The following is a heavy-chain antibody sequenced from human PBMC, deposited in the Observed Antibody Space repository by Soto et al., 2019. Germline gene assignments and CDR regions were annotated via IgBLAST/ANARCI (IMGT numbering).Heavy chain of an antibody. Sequence: EVQLLESGGGLVQPGGSLRLSCAASGFTFSRYTMSWVRQAPGKGLEWVSAISGSGGSTYYADSVKGRFTISKDNSESTLYIQRNNLRAEDTAVYYCAKDEVGGVYNVCYGIDVGGKGTTVTISS. CDR1: GFTFSRYT. D-gene: IGHD1-26*01. V-gene: IGHV3-23*01. J-gene: IGHJ6*04. CDR2: ISGSGGST. CDR3: AKDEVGGVYNVCYGIDV.